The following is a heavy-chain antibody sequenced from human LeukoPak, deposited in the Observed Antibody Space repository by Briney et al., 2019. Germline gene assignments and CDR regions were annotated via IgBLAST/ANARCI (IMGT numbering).Heavy chain of an antibody. D-gene: IGHD6-19*01. CDR2: IYYSGST. V-gene: IGHV4-59*01. Sequence: SETLSLTCTVSGGSISPYYWSWIRQPPGKGLEWIGYIYYSGSTNYNPSLKSRVTISVDTSKNQFSLKLSSVTAADTAVYYCARMGSGGWYAGGFDPWGQGTLVTVSS. CDR3: ARMGSGGWYAGGFDP. CDR1: GGSISPYY. J-gene: IGHJ5*02.